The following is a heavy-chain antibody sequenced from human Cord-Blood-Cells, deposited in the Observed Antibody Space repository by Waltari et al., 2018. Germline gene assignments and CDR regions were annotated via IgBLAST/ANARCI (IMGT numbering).Heavy chain of an antibody. Sequence: QLQLQGSGPGLVKPSETLSLTCTVPGGSISRSSYYWGCICQPPGKGLEWIGSIYYSGSTYYNPSRKSRVTISVDTSKNQFSLNLSSVTAADTAVYYCFLGYCSGGSCYSFDYWGQGTLVTVSS. CDR1: GGSISRSSYY. J-gene: IGHJ4*02. CDR3: FLGYCSGGSCYSFDY. D-gene: IGHD2-15*01. CDR2: IYYSGST. V-gene: IGHV4-39*01.